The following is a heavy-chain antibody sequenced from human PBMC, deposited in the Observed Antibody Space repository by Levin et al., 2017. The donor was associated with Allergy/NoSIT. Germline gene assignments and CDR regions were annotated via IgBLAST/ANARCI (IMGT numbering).Heavy chain of an antibody. CDR2: ISYDGSNK. CDR1: GFTFSSYG. V-gene: IGHV3-30*18. J-gene: IGHJ6*03. Sequence: GGSLRLSCAASGFTFSSYGMHWVRQAPDKGLEWVTVISYDGSNKYYADSVKGRFTISRDNSKNTLYLQMNGLRAEDTAVYYCAKDGIRSSGNYYTSPTYYYYYMDVWGKGTTVTVSS. D-gene: IGHD3-10*01. CDR3: AKDGIRSSGNYYTSPTYYYYYMDV.